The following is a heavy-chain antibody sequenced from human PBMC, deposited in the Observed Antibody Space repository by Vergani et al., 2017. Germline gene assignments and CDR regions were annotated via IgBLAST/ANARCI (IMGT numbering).Heavy chain of an antibody. CDR1: GGSFSGYY. J-gene: IGHJ4*02. Sequence: QVQLQQWGAGLLKPSETLSLTCAVYGGSFSGYYWSWIRQPPGKGLEWIGEINHSGSTNYNPSLKSRVTISVDTSKNQFSLKLSSVTAADTAVYYCARNVLLWFGELGTFDYWGQGTLVTVSS. D-gene: IGHD3-10*01. CDR2: INHSGST. V-gene: IGHV4-34*01. CDR3: ARNVLLWFGELGTFDY.